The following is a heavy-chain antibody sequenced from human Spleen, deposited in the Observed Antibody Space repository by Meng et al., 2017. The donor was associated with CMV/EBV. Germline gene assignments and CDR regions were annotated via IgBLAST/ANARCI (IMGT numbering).Heavy chain of an antibody. CDR1: GGSFSGYY. V-gene: IGHV4-34*01. D-gene: IGHD3-10*01. CDR2: INHSGST. J-gene: IGHJ4*02. CDR3: ARGRRGGDFDY. Sequence: SQTLSLTCAVYGGSFSGYYWSWIRQPPGKGLEWIGEINHSGSTNYNPSLKSRVTISVDTSKNQFSLKLSSVTAADTAVYYCARGRRGGDFDYWGQGTLVTVSS.